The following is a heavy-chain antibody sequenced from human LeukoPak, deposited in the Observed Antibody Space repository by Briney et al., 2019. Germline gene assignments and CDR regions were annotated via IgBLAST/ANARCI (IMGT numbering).Heavy chain of an antibody. CDR1: GVTLSSYI. D-gene: IGHD3-9*01. J-gene: IGHJ2*01. CDR3: ARLPMYDILTGYSFYWFFDL. CDR2: ITNSKSKI. V-gene: IGHV3-48*01. Sequence: GGSLRHSCAASGVTLSSYIMNCVRQAPGKGREWVSYITNSKSKIYSAASEKGRFTISRDKAKNALYLEMNNLRADGAAVYCCARLPMYDILTGYSFYWFFDLWARGTLVPVSS.